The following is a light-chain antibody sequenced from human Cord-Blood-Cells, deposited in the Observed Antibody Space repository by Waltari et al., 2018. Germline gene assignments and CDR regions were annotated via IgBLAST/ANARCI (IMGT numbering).Light chain of an antibody. J-gene: IGLJ1*01. Sequence: QSVLTQPPSVSGAPGQRVTISCPGGSSNIGAGYDVHWYQQLPGTAPKLLIYGNSNRPSGVPDRFSGSKSGTSASLAITGLQAEDEADYYCQSYDSSLSALYVFGTGTKVTVL. V-gene: IGLV1-40*01. CDR2: GNS. CDR1: SSNIGAGYD. CDR3: QSYDSSLSALYV.